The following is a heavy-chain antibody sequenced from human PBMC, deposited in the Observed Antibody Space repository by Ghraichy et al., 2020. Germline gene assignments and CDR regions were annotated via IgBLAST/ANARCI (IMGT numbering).Heavy chain of an antibody. CDR2: INSDGSST. V-gene: IGHV3-74*01. J-gene: IGHJ1*01. D-gene: IGHD2-2*02. Sequence: GGSLRLSCAASGFTFSSYWMHWVRQAPGKGLVWVSRINSDGSSTSYADSVKGRFTISRDNAKNTLYLQMNSLRAEDTAVYYCARETLGYCSSTSCYTRYFQHWGQGTLVTVSS. CDR1: GFTFSSYW. CDR3: ARETLGYCSSTSCYTRYFQH.